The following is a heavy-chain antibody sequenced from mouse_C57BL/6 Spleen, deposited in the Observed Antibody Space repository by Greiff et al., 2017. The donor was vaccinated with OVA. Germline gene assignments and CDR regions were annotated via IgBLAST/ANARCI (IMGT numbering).Heavy chain of an antibody. CDR3: ARNYYGNYFDY. Sequence: EVQLVESGGDLVKPGGSLKLSCAASGFTFSSYGLSWVRQTPDKRLEWVATISSGGSYTYYPDSVKGRFTISRDNAKNTLYLQMSSLKSEDTAMYYCARNYYGNYFDYWGQGTTLTVSS. D-gene: IGHD2-1*01. J-gene: IGHJ2*01. CDR1: GFTFSSYG. CDR2: ISSGGSYT. V-gene: IGHV5-6*01.